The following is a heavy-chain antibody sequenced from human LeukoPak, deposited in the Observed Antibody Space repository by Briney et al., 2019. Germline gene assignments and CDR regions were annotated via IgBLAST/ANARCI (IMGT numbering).Heavy chain of an antibody. Sequence: SETLSLTCTVSGGSISSYYWSWIRQPPGKGLESIGDIYYSWSTNYNPSLKSRVTISVDTSKNQFSLNLSSVTAADTAVYYCARGGGYSGYDFGYWGQGTLVTVSS. CDR1: GGSISSYY. D-gene: IGHD5-12*01. CDR3: ARGGGYSGYDFGY. CDR2: IYYSWST. V-gene: IGHV4-59*01. J-gene: IGHJ4*02.